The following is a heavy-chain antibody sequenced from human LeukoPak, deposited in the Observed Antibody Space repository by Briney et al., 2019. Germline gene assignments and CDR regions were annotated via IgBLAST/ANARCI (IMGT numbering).Heavy chain of an antibody. V-gene: IGHV3-48*02. J-gene: IGHJ3*02. CDR1: GFTFSAYS. Sequence: GGSLRLSCAASGFTFSAYSMNWVHQAPGKGLDWVSYISSRSFTIYYADSVKGRFTISRDNAKNSLYLEMNSLRDEGTAVYYCARSVIAVAGYDAFDIWGQGTVVTVSS. CDR2: ISSRSFTI. D-gene: IGHD6-19*01. CDR3: ARSVIAVAGYDAFDI.